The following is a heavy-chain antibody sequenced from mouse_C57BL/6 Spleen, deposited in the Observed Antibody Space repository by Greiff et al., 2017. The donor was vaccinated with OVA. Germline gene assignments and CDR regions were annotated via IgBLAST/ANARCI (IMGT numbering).Heavy chain of an antibody. Sequence: DVKLVESGGDLVKPGGSLKLSCAASGFTFSSYGMSWVRQTPDKRLEWVATISSGGSYTYYPDSVKGRFTISRDNAKNTLYLQMSSLKSEDTAMYCCAREGANWGLDYWGQGTTLTVSS. J-gene: IGHJ2*01. CDR2: ISSGGSYT. D-gene: IGHD4-1*01. V-gene: IGHV5-6*02. CDR3: AREGANWGLDY. CDR1: GFTFSSYG.